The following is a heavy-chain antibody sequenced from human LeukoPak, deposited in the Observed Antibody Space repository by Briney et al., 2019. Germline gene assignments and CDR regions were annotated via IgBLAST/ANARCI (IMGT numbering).Heavy chain of an antibody. J-gene: IGHJ4*02. CDR2: IYHSGST. V-gene: IGHV4-30-2*01. CDR1: GGSIGSGGYY. Sequence: TSQTLSLTCTVSGGSIGSGGYYWSWIRQPPGKGLEWIGYIYHSGSTYYNPSLKSRVTISVDRSKNQFSLKLSSVTAADTAVYYCAREREQQLVRDGDDYWGQGTLVTVSS. CDR3: AREREQQLVRDGDDY. D-gene: IGHD6-13*01.